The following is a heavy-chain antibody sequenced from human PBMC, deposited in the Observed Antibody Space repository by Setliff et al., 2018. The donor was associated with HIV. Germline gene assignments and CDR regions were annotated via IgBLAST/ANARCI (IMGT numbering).Heavy chain of an antibody. Sequence: ASVKVSCKASGYPFSNFGVSWVRQAPGQGLEWMAWINVYNGDTNFALKFQGRVTLTKDTSTETAYMALESLRSDDTAVYYCATDRTQTGISMVRGRIVDPARYPLDYWGQGTLVTVSS. J-gene: IGHJ4*02. CDR2: INVYNGDT. V-gene: IGHV1-18*01. CDR3: ATDRTQTGISMVRGRIVDPARYPLDY. CDR1: GYPFSNFG. D-gene: IGHD3-10*01.